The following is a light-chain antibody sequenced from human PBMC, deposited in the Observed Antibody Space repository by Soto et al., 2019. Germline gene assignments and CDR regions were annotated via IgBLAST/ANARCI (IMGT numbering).Light chain of an antibody. Sequence: EIVLTQSPGTLSLSPGERATLSCRPSQSVSSIYLDWFQQKPGQAPRLLIYAASSRSTGIPDRFSVGASATDFTLTISRLEPEDLAVYYCRHYVNSQWTFGQGTKVEIK. CDR3: RHYVNSQWT. V-gene: IGKV3-20*01. CDR1: QSVSSIY. J-gene: IGKJ1*01. CDR2: AAS.